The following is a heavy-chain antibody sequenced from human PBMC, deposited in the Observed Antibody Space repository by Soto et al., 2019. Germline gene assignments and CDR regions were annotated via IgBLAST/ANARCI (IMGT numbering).Heavy chain of an antibody. CDR3: GRDQLSSGCVDY. Sequence: GGSLRLSCAASGFTFSSHAMHWVRQAPGKGLEWVALLSYDGSNQYYADSVKGRFTISRDTSKNTLYLQMNSLRADDTAVYYCGRDQLSSGCVDYWGQGTLVTVSS. D-gene: IGHD6-19*01. V-gene: IGHV3-30-3*01. CDR2: LSYDGSNQ. J-gene: IGHJ4*02. CDR1: GFTFSSHA.